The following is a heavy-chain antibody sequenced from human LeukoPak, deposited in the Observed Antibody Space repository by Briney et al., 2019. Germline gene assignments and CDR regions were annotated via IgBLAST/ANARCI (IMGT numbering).Heavy chain of an antibody. J-gene: IGHJ3*02. D-gene: IGHD6-6*01. CDR3: ARNPRIGARYDAFDI. V-gene: IGHV4-61*02. CDR2: IYTSGST. CDR1: GGSISSGSYY. Sequence: SQTLSLTCTVSGGSISSGSYYWSWIRQPAGKGLEWIGRIYTSGSTNYNPSLKSRVTISVDTSKNQFSLKLSSVTAADTAVYYCARNPRIGARYDAFDIWGQGTMVTVSS.